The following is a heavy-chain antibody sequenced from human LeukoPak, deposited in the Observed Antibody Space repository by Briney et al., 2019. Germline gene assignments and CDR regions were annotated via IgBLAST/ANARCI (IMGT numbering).Heavy chain of an antibody. CDR2: ISYDGSNK. J-gene: IGHJ6*02. CDR3: ARDQGGERDFWSGYQTNYYYGMDV. Sequence: PGGSLRLSCAASGFTFSSYAMHWVRQAPGKGLEWVAVISYDGSNKYYADSVKGRFTISRDNSKNTLYLQMNSLRAEDTAVYYCARDQGGERDFWSGYQTNYYYGMDVWGQGTTVTVSS. CDR1: GFTFSSYA. D-gene: IGHD3-3*01. V-gene: IGHV3-30-3*01.